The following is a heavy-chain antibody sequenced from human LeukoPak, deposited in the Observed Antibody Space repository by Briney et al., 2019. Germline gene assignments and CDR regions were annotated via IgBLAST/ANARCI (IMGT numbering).Heavy chain of an antibody. CDR2: ISSGGRTI. CDR3: ARVVDTGYDSDY. Sequence: GGSLRLSCAASGFTFSDYYMSWIRQAPGKGLEWVSYISSGGRTIRYADSVEGRFTISRDNAKKSVFLQMNGLRAEDTAVYYCARVVDTGYDSDYWGLGTLVTVSS. CDR1: GFTFSDYY. D-gene: IGHD5-12*01. J-gene: IGHJ4*02. V-gene: IGHV3-11*04.